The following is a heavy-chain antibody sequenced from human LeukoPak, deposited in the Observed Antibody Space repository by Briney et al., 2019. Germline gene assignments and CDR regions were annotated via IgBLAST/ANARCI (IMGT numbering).Heavy chain of an antibody. CDR3: ARDPRNVGLAP. J-gene: IGHJ5*02. CDR2: NNGDGSTT. V-gene: IGHV3-74*01. CDR1: GFSLSGYW. D-gene: IGHD2-15*01. Sequence: GGSLRLSCVASGFSLSGYWMYWVRQAPGKGLMYISRNNGDGSTTNYADVVKGRFTMSRDNVKDTLYLQMNSLRVEDTAVYYCARDPRNVGLAPWGQGTLVTVSS.